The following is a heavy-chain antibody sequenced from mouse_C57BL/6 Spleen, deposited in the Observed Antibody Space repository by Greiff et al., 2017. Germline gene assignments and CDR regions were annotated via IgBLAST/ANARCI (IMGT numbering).Heavy chain of an antibody. CDR3: ARQGGYDVAMDY. D-gene: IGHD2-2*01. J-gene: IGHJ4*01. V-gene: IGHV5-17*01. CDR1: GFTFSDYG. CDR2: ISSGSSTI. Sequence: EVQLQQSGGGLVKPGGSLKLSCAASGFTFSDYGMHWVRQAPEKGLEWVAYISSGSSTIYYADTVKGRFTISRDNAKNTLFLQMTSLRSEDTAMYYCARQGGYDVAMDYWGQGTSVTVSS.